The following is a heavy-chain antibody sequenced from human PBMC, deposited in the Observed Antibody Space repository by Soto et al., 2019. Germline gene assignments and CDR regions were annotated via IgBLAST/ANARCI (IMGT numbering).Heavy chain of an antibody. D-gene: IGHD2-15*01. CDR3: ARQVVVAGRLNWFDP. V-gene: IGHV4-59*01. J-gene: IGHJ5*02. CDR1: GGSISSYY. Sequence: PSETLSLTCTVSGGSISSYYWSWIRQPPGKGLEWIGYIYYSGSTNYNPSLKSRVTISVDTSKNQFSLKLSSVTAADTAMYYCARQVVVAGRLNWFDPWGQGTLVTVSS. CDR2: IYYSGST.